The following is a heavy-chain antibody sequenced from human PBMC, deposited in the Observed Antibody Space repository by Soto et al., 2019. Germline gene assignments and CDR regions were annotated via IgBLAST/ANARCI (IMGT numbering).Heavy chain of an antibody. V-gene: IGHV3-33*01. D-gene: IGHD4-4*01. CDR1: GFTFSSYG. Sequence: GGSLRLSCAASGFTFSSYGMHWVRQAPGKGLEWVAVIWYDGSNKYYADSVKGRFTISRDNSKNTLYLQMNSLRAEDTAVYYCARDKEVRYYYYGMDVWGQGTTVTVTS. J-gene: IGHJ6*02. CDR3: ARDKEVRYYYYGMDV. CDR2: IWYDGSNK.